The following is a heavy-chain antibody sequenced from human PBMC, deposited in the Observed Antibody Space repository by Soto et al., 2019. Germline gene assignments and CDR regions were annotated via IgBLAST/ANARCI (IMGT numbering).Heavy chain of an antibody. CDR2: IWSGGSDK. CDR1: GFAFSSYG. V-gene: IGHV3-33*01. Sequence: GGCLRLSCSASGFAFSSYGVHWVRRAPGKGLEWVTVIWSGGSDKYYADSVKGRFTISTDNSNNPLYLQMNSLRAEDTAVYYCARVYGSGTYPIDYWGQGTLVTVS. CDR3: ARVYGSGTYPIDY. J-gene: IGHJ4*02. D-gene: IGHD3-10*01.